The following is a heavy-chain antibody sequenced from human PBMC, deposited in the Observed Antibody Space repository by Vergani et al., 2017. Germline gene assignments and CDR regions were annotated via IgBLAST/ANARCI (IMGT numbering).Heavy chain of an antibody. CDR1: GFTFSSYW. D-gene: IGHD6-19*01. CDR2: IKQDGSEK. J-gene: IGHJ4*02. Sequence: EVQLVESGGGLVQPGGSLRLSCAASGFTFSSYWMSWVRQAPGKGLEWVANIKQDGSEKYYVDSVKGRFTISRDNAKTSLYLQMNSLRAEDTAVYYCARDPGGSSGWYYFDYWGQGTLVTVSS. V-gene: IGHV3-7*03. CDR3: ARDPGGSSGWYYFDY.